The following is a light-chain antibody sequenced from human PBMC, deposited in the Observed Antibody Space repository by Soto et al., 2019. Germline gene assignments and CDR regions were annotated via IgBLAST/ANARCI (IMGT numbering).Light chain of an antibody. CDR3: QQVKNYPLT. V-gene: IGKV1D-13*01. CDR1: QGISGA. Sequence: AIQEHPSSLPLSASVRDRIPLTCRASQGISGALGWYQQKPGKAPKRLIYDASSLESGVPSRFSGSGSETDFTLTIGSLQPDDFATYYCQQVKNYPLTFGAGTKVDIK. J-gene: IGKJ4*01. CDR2: DAS.